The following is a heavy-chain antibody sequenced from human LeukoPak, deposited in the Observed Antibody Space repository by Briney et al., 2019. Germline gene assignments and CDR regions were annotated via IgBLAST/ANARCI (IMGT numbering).Heavy chain of an antibody. Sequence: ASVKVSCKASGYTFSGSGWYLYWLRQAPGQGLECLGWIYPNNGATSYAQKFQGRVAMTRDTSVSTAYMELSRLRPDDTAVYFCARDGPAQMVEFDNWGQGTLVTVSS. V-gene: IGHV1-2*02. D-gene: IGHD3-10*01. CDR1: GYTFSGSGWY. CDR3: ARDGPAQMVEFDN. J-gene: IGHJ4*02. CDR2: IYPNNGAT.